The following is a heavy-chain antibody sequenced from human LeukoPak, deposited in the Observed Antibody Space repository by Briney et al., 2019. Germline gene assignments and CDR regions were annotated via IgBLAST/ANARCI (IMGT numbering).Heavy chain of an antibody. J-gene: IGHJ4*02. D-gene: IGHD1-26*01. CDR1: GFTFSSYS. CDR2: ISSSSSYI. V-gene: IGHV3-21*01. CDR3: AGDGGEWEPNSYYFDY. Sequence: GGSLRLSCAASGFTFSSYSMNWVRQAPGKGLEWVSSISSSSSYIYYADSVKGRFTISRDNAKNSLYLQMNSLRAEDTAVYYCAGDGGEWEPNSYYFDYWGQGTLVTVSS.